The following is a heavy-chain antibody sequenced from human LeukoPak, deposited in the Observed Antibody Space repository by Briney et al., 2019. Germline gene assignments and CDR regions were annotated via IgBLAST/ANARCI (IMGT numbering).Heavy chain of an antibody. V-gene: IGHV3-53*01. D-gene: IGHD6-13*01. CDR2: IYSGGST. CDR1: GFTVSSNY. J-gene: IGHJ6*02. CDR3: ARDGIAAAGTYYYYGMDV. Sequence: GGSLRLSCAASGFTVSSNYMSWVRQAPGKGLEWVSVIYSGGSTYYADSVKGRLTISRDNSKNTLYLQMNSLRAEDTAVYYCARDGIAAAGTYYYYGMDVWGQGTTVTVSS.